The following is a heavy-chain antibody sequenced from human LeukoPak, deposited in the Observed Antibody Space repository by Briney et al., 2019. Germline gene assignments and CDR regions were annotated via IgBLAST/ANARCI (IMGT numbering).Heavy chain of an antibody. CDR2: VDHTGST. D-gene: IGHD3-22*01. V-gene: IGHV4-59*01. CDR1: TGSITSYY. J-gene: IGHJ6*03. Sequence: PSETLSLTCTVSTGSITSYYWTWIRQPPGKGLEWIGYVDHTGSTNFNPSLNGRVSISRDTSKNLFSLRLRSVTAADTAVYFCARGRVSSSTYYSTYYYYFYMDVWGKGTTVTVSS. CDR3: ARGRVSSSTYYSTYYYYFYMDV.